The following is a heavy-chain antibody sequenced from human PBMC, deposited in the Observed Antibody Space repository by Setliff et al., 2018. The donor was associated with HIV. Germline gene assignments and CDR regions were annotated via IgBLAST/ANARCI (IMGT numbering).Heavy chain of an antibody. CDR2: ISSSSSII. Sequence: GGSLRLSCAASGFTFSTYSMNWVRQAPGKGLEWVACISSSSSIIYYADSVKGRVTISRDNAKNSLYLQMISVRDGDTTVYYCAREPKIWSGYYSHFYYMDVWGKGTTVTVSS. CDR1: GFTFSTYS. V-gene: IGHV3-48*02. D-gene: IGHD3-3*01. J-gene: IGHJ6*03. CDR3: AREPKIWSGYYSHFYYMDV.